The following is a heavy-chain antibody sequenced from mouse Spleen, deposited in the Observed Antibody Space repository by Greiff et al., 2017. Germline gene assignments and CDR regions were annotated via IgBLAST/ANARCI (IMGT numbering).Heavy chain of an antibody. J-gene: IGHJ2*01. D-gene: IGHD3-3*01. CDR2: IHPNSGST. CDR3: AREGPHYFDY. Sequence: QVQLQQPGAELVKPGASVKLSCKASGYTFTSYWMHWVKQRPGQGLEWIGMIHPNSGSTNYNKKFKSKATLTVDKSSSTAYMQLSSLTSEDSAVYYCAREGPHYFDYWGQGTTLTVSS. V-gene: IGHV1-64*01. CDR1: GYTFTSYW.